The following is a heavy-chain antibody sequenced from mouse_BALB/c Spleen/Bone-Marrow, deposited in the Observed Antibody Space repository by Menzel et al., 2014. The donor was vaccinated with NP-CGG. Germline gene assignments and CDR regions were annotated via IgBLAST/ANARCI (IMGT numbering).Heavy chain of an antibody. CDR3: ASPYGNYDAMDY. Sequence: QVQLKHSGAELARPGASVKLSCKASGYTFTSYWMQWVKQRPGQGLQWIGAIYPGDGDTRYTQKFRGKATLTADKSSNTAYMQLSSLTSEDSAVYFCASPYGNYDAMDYWGQRTSVTVSS. J-gene: IGHJ4*01. V-gene: IGHV1-87*01. D-gene: IGHD2-1*01. CDR1: GYTFTSYW. CDR2: IYPGDGDT.